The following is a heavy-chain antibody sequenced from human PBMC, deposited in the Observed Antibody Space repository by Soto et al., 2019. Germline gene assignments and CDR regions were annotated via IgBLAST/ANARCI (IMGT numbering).Heavy chain of an antibody. CDR1: GGSISSGGYS. V-gene: IGHV4-30-2*01. CDR2: IYHSGST. D-gene: IGHD3-16*01. Sequence: PSETLSLTCAVSGGSISSGGYSWSWIRQPPGKGLEWIGYIYHSGSTYYNPSLKSRVTISVDRSKNQFSLKLSSVTAADTAVYYCARGGLGELYSYSGMDVWGQGPTVTVSS. CDR3: ARGGLGELYSYSGMDV. J-gene: IGHJ6*02.